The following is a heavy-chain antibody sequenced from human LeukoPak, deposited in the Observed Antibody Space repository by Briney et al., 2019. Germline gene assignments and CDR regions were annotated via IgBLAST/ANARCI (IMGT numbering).Heavy chain of an antibody. Sequence: GGSLKLSCAASGFTFTGSAMHWVRQASGKGLEWVGRIRSKASSYATAYESSGKGRFTISRDDSKNTPYLQMNSLKTEDTAVYYCTRPRYCSSTSCSDMDVWGQGTTVTVSS. CDR3: TRPRYCSSTSCSDMDV. CDR1: GFTFTGSA. D-gene: IGHD2-2*01. J-gene: IGHJ6*02. CDR2: IRSKASSYAT. V-gene: IGHV3-73*01.